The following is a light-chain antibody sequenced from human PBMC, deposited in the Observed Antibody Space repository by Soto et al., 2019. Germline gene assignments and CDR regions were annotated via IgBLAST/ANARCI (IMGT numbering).Light chain of an antibody. V-gene: IGKV3-11*01. CDR2: DAS. CDR3: QQRGGWPLT. Sequence: EIVLTQSPATLSLSPGERAALSCRASQGVGRFLAWYQQKPGQGPRLLIYDASNRATGIPARFSGSGSVTDFTLAIDNLEPEDFAVYYCQQRGGWPLTFGGGTKVEIK. CDR1: QGVGRF. J-gene: IGKJ4*01.